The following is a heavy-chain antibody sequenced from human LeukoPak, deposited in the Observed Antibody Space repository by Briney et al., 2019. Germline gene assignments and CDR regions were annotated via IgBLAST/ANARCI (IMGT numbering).Heavy chain of an antibody. CDR2: IKSKTDGGTT. J-gene: IGHJ4*02. CDR1: GFTFSRYW. D-gene: IGHD3-22*01. V-gene: IGHV3-15*01. Sequence: GGSLRLSCVGSGFTFSRYWLNWVRQAPGKGLEWVGRIKSKTDGGTTDYAAPVKGRFTISRDDSKNTLYLQMNSLKTEDTAVYYCTTGDSSGYYYWGQGTLVTVSS. CDR3: TTGDSSGYYY.